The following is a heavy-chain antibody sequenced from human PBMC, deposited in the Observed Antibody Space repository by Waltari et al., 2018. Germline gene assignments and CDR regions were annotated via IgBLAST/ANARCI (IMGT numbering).Heavy chain of an antibody. Sequence: EVQLLESGGGLVQPGGSLRLSCAASGFTFSRHSMTWVRQAPGRGLEWVSTISGSGRDIAYADSVKGRFTISRDNSKNTLYLQMNSLRAEDTAVYYCVKREAGSSTSYLFMDVWGKGTTVTFSS. D-gene: IGHD6-6*01. J-gene: IGHJ6*03. CDR3: VKREAGSSTSYLFMDV. V-gene: IGHV3-23*01. CDR1: GFTFSRHS. CDR2: ISGSGRDI.